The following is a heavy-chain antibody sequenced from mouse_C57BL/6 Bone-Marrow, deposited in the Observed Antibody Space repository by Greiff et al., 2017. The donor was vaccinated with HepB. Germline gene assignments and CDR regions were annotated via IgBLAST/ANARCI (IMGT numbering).Heavy chain of an antibody. J-gene: IGHJ3*01. CDR2: ISYDGSN. V-gene: IGHV3-6*01. Sequence: EVKLMESGPGLVKPSQSLSLTCSVTGYSITSGYYWNWIRQFPGNKLEWMGYISYDGSNNYNPSLKNRISITRDTSKNQFFLKLNSVTTEDTATYYCAIYGNLAYWGQGTLVTVSA. CDR1: GYSITSGYY. CDR3: AIYGNLAY. D-gene: IGHD2-1*01.